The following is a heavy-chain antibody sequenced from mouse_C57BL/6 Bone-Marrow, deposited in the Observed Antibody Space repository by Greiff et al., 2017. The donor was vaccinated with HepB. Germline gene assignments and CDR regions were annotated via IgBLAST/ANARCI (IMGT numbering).Heavy chain of an antibody. CDR3: AREDYYWFAY. V-gene: IGHV1-19*01. CDR1: GYTFTDYY. Sequence: EVQLQQSGPVLVKPGASVKMSCKASGYTFTDYYMNWVKQSHGKSLEWIGVINPYNGGTSYNQKFKGKATLTVDKSSSTAYMELNSLTSEDSAVYYCAREDYYWFAYWGQGTLVTVSA. CDR2: INPYNGGT. J-gene: IGHJ3*01. D-gene: IGHD1-1*01.